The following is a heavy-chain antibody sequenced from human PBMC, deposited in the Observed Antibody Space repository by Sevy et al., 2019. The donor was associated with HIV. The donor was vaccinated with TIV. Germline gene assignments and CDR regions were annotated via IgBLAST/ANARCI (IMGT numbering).Heavy chain of an antibody. J-gene: IGHJ3*02. CDR1: GGSISSYY. V-gene: IGHV4-4*07. Sequence: SETLSLTCTVSGGSISSYYWSWIRQPAGKGLEWIGHIYTSGSTNYNPSLKSRVTMSVDTSKNQFSLKLSSVTAADTAVYYCARDVEMATIYGFGDAFDIWGQGTMVTVSS. CDR3: ARDVEMATIYGFGDAFDI. CDR2: IYTSGST. D-gene: IGHD5-12*01.